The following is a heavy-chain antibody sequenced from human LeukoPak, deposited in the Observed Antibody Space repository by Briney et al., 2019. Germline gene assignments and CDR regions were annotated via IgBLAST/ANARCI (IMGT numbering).Heavy chain of an antibody. CDR1: EFICSDYW. CDR2: IKQGGREE. V-gene: IGHV3-7*03. D-gene: IGHD3-10*01. J-gene: IGHJ5*02. Sequence: GGSLRLSCVASEFICSDYWMSCVRQDRGKGLEWVANIKQGGREEKYVNSVKGRFAISRDDAKSTLYLQMDSLSGDDTAVYYCARDNGGWFDTWGRGTLVTVSS. CDR3: ARDNGGWFDT.